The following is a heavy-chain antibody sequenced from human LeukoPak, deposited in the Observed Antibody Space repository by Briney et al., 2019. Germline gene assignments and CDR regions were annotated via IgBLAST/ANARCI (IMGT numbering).Heavy chain of an antibody. CDR3: ARDSGRYGYYMDV. CDR1: GFTFSTHR. V-gene: IGHV3-48*01. J-gene: IGHJ6*04. D-gene: IGHD1-26*01. Sequence: GGSLRLSCAASGFTFSTHRMNWVRQAPGKGLEWVADISGSSDDLHYADSVTGRFTISRDNAKDSVYLQMNSLRVEDTAVYYCARDSGRYGYYMDVWGKGTTVTVSS. CDR2: ISGSSDDL.